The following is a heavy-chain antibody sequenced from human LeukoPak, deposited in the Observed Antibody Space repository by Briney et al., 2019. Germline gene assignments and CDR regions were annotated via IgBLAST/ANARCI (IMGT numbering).Heavy chain of an antibody. CDR2: IYYSGST. J-gene: IGHJ4*02. CDR3: ARYCSSTSCYTPFDY. Sequence: SQTLSLTCTVSGGSISSGGYYWSWIRQHPGKGLEWIGYIYYSGSTYYNPSLKSRVTISVDTSKNQFSLKLSSVTAADTAVYYCARYCSSTSCYTPFDYWGQGTLVTVSS. V-gene: IGHV4-31*03. D-gene: IGHD2-2*02. CDR1: GGSISSGGYY.